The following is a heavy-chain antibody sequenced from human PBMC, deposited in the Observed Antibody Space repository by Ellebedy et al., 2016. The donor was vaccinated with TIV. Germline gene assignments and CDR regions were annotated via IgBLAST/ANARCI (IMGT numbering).Heavy chain of an antibody. V-gene: IGHV1-18*04. J-gene: IGHJ6*02. Sequence: AASVKVSCKASGYTFTSHGISWVRQAPGQGLEWMGWISAYNGNKDYAQKFQGRVTMSTDTSTSTAYLELRSLRSDETAVYHCARGRQYSGHDEFYFYYYGLDVWGQGTTVSVSS. CDR1: GYTFTSHG. CDR3: ARGRQYSGHDEFYFYYYGLDV. D-gene: IGHD5-12*01. CDR2: ISAYNGNK.